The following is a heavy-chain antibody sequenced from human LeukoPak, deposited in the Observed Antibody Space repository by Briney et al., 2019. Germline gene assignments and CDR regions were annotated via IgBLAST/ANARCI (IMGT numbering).Heavy chain of an antibody. Sequence: VGSLRLSCAASGFTFSSYAMSWVRQAPGKGLEWVSAISGSGGSTYYADSVKGRFTISRDNSKNTLYLQMNSLRAEDTAVYYCARDPGRHYYDSSGPGDAFDIWGQGTMVTVSS. D-gene: IGHD3-22*01. V-gene: IGHV3-23*01. CDR2: ISGSGGST. J-gene: IGHJ3*02. CDR3: ARDPGRHYYDSSGPGDAFDI. CDR1: GFTFSSYA.